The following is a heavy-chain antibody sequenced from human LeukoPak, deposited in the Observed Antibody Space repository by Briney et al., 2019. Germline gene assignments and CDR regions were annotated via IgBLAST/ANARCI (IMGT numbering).Heavy chain of an antibody. CDR3: AKTRSSFLSQSDY. Sequence: GGSLKLSCAAPGFTFSSYAMSWVRQAPGKGLEWVSGISGSGGTTYYADSTKGRFTISRDNSKNSLYLQINSLRAEDTAVYYCAKTRSSFLSQSDYWGQGTLVTVSS. CDR2: ISGSGGTT. J-gene: IGHJ4*02. V-gene: IGHV3-23*01. D-gene: IGHD6-13*01. CDR1: GFTFSSYA.